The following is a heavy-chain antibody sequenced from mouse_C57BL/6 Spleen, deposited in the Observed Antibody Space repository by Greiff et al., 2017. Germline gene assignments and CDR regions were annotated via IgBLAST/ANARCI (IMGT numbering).Heavy chain of an antibody. J-gene: IGHJ4*01. D-gene: IGHD2-4*01. CDR3: ARDGYDYDSYAMDY. CDR1: GFTFTDYY. CDR2: IRNKANGYTT. V-gene: IGHV7-3*01. Sequence: EVQLVESGGGLVQPGGSLSLSCAASGFTFTDYYMSWVRQPPGKALEWLGFIRNKANGYTTEYSASVKGRFTISRDNSQSILYLQMNALRAEDSATYYCARDGYDYDSYAMDYWGQGTSVTVSS.